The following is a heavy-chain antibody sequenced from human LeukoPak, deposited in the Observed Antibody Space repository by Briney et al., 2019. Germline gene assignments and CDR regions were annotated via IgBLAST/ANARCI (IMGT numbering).Heavy chain of an antibody. D-gene: IGHD3-3*01. V-gene: IGHV4-34*01. CDR2: INHSGST. Sequence: SEILSLTCAVYGGSFSGYYWSWIRQPPGKGLEWIGEINHSGSTNYNPSLKSRVTISVDTSKNQFSLKLSSVTAADTAVYYCARGPRFWSGYSDYWGQGTLVTVSS. CDR3: ARGPRFWSGYSDY. J-gene: IGHJ4*02. CDR1: GGSFSGYY.